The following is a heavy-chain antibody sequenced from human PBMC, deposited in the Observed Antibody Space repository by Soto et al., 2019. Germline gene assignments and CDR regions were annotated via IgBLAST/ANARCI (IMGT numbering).Heavy chain of an antibody. Sequence: QVQLVQSGAEVKKPGASVKVSCKASGYTFTSYGISWVRQAPGQGLEWMGWISAYNGNTNYAQKLQGRVTMTTATPTSTAYMERRSLRSYDTAVYYCARTQFWGGWDFDYWGQGPLVTVSS. V-gene: IGHV1-18*01. CDR2: ISAYNGNT. CDR1: GYTFTSYG. J-gene: IGHJ4*02. D-gene: IGHD3-16*01. CDR3: ARTQFWGGWDFDY.